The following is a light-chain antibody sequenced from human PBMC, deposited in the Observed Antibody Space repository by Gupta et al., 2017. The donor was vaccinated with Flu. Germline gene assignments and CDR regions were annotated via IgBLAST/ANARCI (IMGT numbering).Light chain of an antibody. CDR2: RAS. CDR3: QHYNSSPLT. Sequence: PSNMSASVGDRVTITCRASQSISSWLAWYQQKPGKAPRLLIYRASSLESGVPSRFSGSGSGTEFALTISSLQPDDFATYYCQHYNSSPLTFGGGTNVEIK. J-gene: IGKJ4*01. CDR1: QSISSW. V-gene: IGKV1-5*03.